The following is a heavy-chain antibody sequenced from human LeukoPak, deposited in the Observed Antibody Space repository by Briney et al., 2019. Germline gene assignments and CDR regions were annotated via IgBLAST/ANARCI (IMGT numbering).Heavy chain of an antibody. V-gene: IGHV3-23*01. CDR3: AKGEDSSGWYRPENIYYFDY. Sequence: GGSLRLSCAASGFTFSSYEMNWVRQAPGKGLEWVSAISGSGGSTYYADSVKGRFTISRDNSKNTLYLQMNSLRAEDTAVYYCAKGEDSSGWYRPENIYYFDYWGQGTLVTVSS. D-gene: IGHD6-19*01. CDR2: ISGSGGST. J-gene: IGHJ4*02. CDR1: GFTFSSYE.